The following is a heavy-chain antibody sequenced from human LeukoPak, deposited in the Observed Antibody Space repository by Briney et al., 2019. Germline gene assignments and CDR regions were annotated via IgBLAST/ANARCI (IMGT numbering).Heavy chain of an antibody. CDR1: GFTFSSYA. CDR3: VKAGASSSWEVYYYYYGMDV. D-gene: IGHD6-13*01. V-gene: IGHV3-64D*09. J-gene: IGHJ6*02. Sequence: TGGSLRLSCSASGFTFSSYAMHWVRQAPGKGLEYVSAISSNGGSTYYADSVRGRFTISRDNSKNTLYLQMSSLRAEDTAVYYCVKAGASSSWEVYYYYYGMDVWGRGTTVTVSS. CDR2: ISSNGGST.